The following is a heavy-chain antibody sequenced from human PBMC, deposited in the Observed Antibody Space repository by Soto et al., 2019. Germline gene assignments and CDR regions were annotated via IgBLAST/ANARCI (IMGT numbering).Heavy chain of an antibody. CDR1: RFTFSSYS. J-gene: IGHJ5*02. Sequence: LXLSCAASRFTFSSYSMSWVRQAPGKGLEWVSAISGSGGSTYYADSVKGRFTISRDNSKNTLYLQMNSLRAEDTAVYYCAKSSPPPSGYASWGQGTLVTVSS. V-gene: IGHV3-23*01. D-gene: IGHD5-12*01. CDR3: AKSSPPPSGYAS. CDR2: ISGSGGST.